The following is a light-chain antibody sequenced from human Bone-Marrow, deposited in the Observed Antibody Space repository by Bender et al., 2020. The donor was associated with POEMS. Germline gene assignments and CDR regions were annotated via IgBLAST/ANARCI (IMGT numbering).Light chain of an antibody. J-gene: IGLJ2*01. CDR2: GDS. V-gene: IGLV3-9*01. CDR1: QIETHS. CDR3: HVWDDTTHVI. Sequence: SYEVTQPVSVSVALGQTAVITCVGDQIETHSVQWYQQRSGQAPVLVIFGDSDRPSGIPERFSGSNSGDTATLTISGAQVGDDADYFCHVWDDTTHVIFGGGTRLTVL.